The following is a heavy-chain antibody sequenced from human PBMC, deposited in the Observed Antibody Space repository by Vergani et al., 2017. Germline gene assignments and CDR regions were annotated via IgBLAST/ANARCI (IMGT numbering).Heavy chain of an antibody. CDR1: GGTFSSYA. CDR3: ARARSVLRFLEWLSTPYNWFDP. CDR2: IIPIFGTA. J-gene: IGHJ5*02. V-gene: IGHV1-69*01. D-gene: IGHD3-3*01. Sequence: QVQLVQSGAEVKKPGSSVKVSCKASGGTFSSYAISWVRQAPGQGLEWMGGIIPIFGTANYAQKFQGRVTITADESTSTAYMELSSLRSEDTAVYYCARARSVLRFLEWLSTPYNWFDPWGQGTLVTVSS.